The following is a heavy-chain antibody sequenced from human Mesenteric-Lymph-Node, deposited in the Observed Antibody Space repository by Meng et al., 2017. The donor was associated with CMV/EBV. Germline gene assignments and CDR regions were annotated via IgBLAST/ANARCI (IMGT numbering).Heavy chain of an antibody. CDR3: ARDPKMTTVYYFDY. CDR1: GFTFSNFA. CDR2: ISESGGTT. J-gene: IGHJ4*02. V-gene: IGHV3-23*01. D-gene: IGHD4-17*01. Sequence: GALRLSCAATGFTFSNFAMNWVRQAPGKGLEWVSSISESGGTTDYADSVKGRSTISRDNSKNTLYLQMSSLRAEDTAVYYCARDPKMTTVYYFDYWGQGTLVTVSS.